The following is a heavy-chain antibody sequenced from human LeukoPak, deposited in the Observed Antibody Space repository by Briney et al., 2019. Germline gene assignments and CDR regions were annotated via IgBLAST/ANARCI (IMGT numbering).Heavy chain of an antibody. D-gene: IGHD6-19*01. Sequence: PGGSLRLSCAASGFTFSSFEMSWVRQAPGKGLEWVLAMCGSGGSAYYADSVKGRFTISRDNSRNSLSLQMNSLRAEDTALYYCAKTGYSSGWYRIWDYWGQGTLVTVSS. J-gene: IGHJ4*02. V-gene: IGHV3-23*01. CDR3: AKTGYSSGWYRIWDY. CDR1: GFTFSSFE. CDR2: MCGSGGSA.